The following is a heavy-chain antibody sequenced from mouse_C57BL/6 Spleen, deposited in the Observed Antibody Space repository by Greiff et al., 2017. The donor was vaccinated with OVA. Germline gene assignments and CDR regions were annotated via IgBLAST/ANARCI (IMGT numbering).Heavy chain of an antibody. J-gene: IGHJ4*01. Sequence: QVQLQQPGAELVRPGTSVKLSCKASGYTFTSYWMHWVKQRPGQGLEWIGVIDPSDSYTNYNQKFKGKATLTVDTSSSTADMQLSSLTSEDSAVYYCARKDYGSSTYAMDYWGQGTSVTVSS. CDR3: ARKDYGSSTYAMDY. CDR1: GYTFTSYW. CDR2: IDPSDSYT. V-gene: IGHV1-59*01. D-gene: IGHD1-1*01.